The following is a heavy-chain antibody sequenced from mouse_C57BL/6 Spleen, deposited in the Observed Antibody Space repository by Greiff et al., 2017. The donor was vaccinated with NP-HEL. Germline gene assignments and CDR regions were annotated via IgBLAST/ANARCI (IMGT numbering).Heavy chain of an antibody. D-gene: IGHD2-4*01. V-gene: IGHV14-2*01. CDR1: GFNIKDYY. CDR2: IDPEDGET. Sequence: EVKLVESGAELVKPGASVKLSCTASGFNIKDYYMHWVKQRPEQGLEWIGRIDPEDGETKYAPKFQGKATITADTSSNTAYLQLSSLTSEDTAVYYCARSDDYDKDYYAIDYWGQGTSVTVSS. J-gene: IGHJ4*01. CDR3: ARSDDYDKDYYAIDY.